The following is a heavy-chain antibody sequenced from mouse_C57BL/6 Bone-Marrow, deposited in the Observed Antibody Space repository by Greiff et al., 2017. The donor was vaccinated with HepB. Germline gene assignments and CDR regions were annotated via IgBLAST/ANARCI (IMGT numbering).Heavy chain of an antibody. D-gene: IGHD2-4*01. V-gene: IGHV1-76*01. J-gene: IGHJ3*01. Sequence: QVQLKQSGAELVRPGASVKLSCKASGYTFTDYYINWVKQRPGQGLEWIARIYPGSGNTYYNEKFKGKATLTAEKSSSTAYMQLSSLTSEDSAVYFCSTMRFAYWGQGTLVTVSA. CDR2: IYPGSGNT. CDR3: STMRFAY. CDR1: GYTFTDYY.